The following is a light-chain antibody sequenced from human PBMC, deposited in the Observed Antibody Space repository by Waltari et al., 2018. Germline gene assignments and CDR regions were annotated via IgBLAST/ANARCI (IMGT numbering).Light chain of an antibody. CDR1: SSDVAGYNY. V-gene: IGLV2-8*01. J-gene: IGLJ3*02. CDR2: EVS. CDR3: SSYAGSNNWV. Sequence: QSALTQPPSASGSPGQSVTISCTGTSSDVAGYNYVSWYQLHPGKAPKRMIYEVSKRPSGVPDRFSGSKSGNTASLTVSGLQAADEADYYCSSYAGSNNWVFGGGTKLTVL.